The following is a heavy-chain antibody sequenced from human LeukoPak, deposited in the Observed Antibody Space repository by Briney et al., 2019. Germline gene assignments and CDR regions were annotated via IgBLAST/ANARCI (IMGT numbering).Heavy chain of an antibody. CDR1: AFTFSHFA. D-gene: IGHD1-26*01. V-gene: IGHV3-33*03. J-gene: IGHJ3*01. CDR2: IWYDGTHG. Sequence: GASLRLSCAASAFTFSHFAMDWARQTPGRGLQWLASIWYDGTHGNYIERGKGRLTIHRDNSKNMLYLDMNSLRVEDTAMFCCAKEVGRHDSETRCTFDLWGLGTKVTVSS. CDR3: AKEVGRHDSETRCTFDL.